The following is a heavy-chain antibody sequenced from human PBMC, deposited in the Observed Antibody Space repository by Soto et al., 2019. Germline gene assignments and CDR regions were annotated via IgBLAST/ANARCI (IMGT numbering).Heavy chain of an antibody. CDR2: IYYSGST. V-gene: IGHV4-59*01. J-gene: IGHJ4*02. CDR1: GGSISSYY. Sequence: PSETLSLTCTVSGGSISSYYWSWTRQPPGKGLEWIGYIYYSGSTNYNPSLKSRVTISVDTSKNQFSLKLSSVTAADTAVYYCARGSLSHYFVYWGQGTLVTVSS. CDR3: ARGSLSHYFVY. D-gene: IGHD3-16*01.